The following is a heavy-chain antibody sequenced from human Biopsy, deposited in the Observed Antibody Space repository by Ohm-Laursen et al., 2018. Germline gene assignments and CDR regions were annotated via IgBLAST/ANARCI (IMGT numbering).Heavy chain of an antibody. D-gene: IGHD1-7*01. CDR1: GYSFPTYW. CDR2: IYPSDSNT. CDR3: ARNSGNYKYDAFDI. Sequence: ESLRISCKGSGYSFPTYWIGWVRQMPGKGLEWMGIIYPSDSNTIYSPSFQGQVTISADKSISTAYLRLTSLKASDTAMYYCARNSGNYKYDAFDIWGLGTMVTVSS. J-gene: IGHJ3*02. V-gene: IGHV5-51*01.